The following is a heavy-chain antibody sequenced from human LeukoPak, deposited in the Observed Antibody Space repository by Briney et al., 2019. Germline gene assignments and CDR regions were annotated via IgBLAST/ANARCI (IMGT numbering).Heavy chain of an antibody. Sequence: KPGGSQRLSCAASGFTFSSYSMNWVRQAPGKGLEWVSSISSSSSYIYYADSVEGRFTISRDNAKNSLYLQMNSLRAEDTAVYYCARVSSSSADYWGQGTLVTVSS. CDR1: GFTFSSYS. J-gene: IGHJ4*02. D-gene: IGHD6-13*01. V-gene: IGHV3-21*01. CDR2: ISSSSSYI. CDR3: ARVSSSSADY.